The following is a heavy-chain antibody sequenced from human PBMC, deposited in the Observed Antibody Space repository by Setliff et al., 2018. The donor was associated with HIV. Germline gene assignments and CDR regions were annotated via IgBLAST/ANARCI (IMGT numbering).Heavy chain of an antibody. CDR2: ISYDSRFI. J-gene: IGHJ4*02. V-gene: IGHV3-21*01. CDR3: ARDRASSGYYSRFDH. CDR1: GFTFSNYN. Sequence: GGSLRLSCAASGFTFSNYNMNWVRQAPGKGLEWVSSISYDSRFIYHADSMKGRFTISRDNAKKLVYLQMNSLRAEDTAIYYCARDRASSGYYSRFDHWGQGTLVTVSS. D-gene: IGHD3-22*01.